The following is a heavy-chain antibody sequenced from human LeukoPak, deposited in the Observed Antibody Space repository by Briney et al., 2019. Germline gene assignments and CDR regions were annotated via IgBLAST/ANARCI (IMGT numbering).Heavy chain of an antibody. CDR3: ARGLLIYCSSTSCYKGPAAFDI. J-gene: IGHJ3*02. Sequence: SETLSLTCAVYGGSFSGYYWSWIRQPPGKGLEWIGEINHSGSTNYNPSLKSRVTISVDTSRNQFSLKLSSVTAADTAVYYCARGLLIYCSSTSCYKGPAAFDIWGQGTMVTVSS. CDR2: INHSGST. V-gene: IGHV4-34*01. D-gene: IGHD2-2*02. CDR1: GGSFSGYY.